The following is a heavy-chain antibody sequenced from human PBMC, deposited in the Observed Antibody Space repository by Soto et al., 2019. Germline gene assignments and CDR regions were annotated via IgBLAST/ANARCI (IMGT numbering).Heavy chain of an antibody. J-gene: IGHJ4*02. CDR2: IYYSGST. CDR3: ARELGSGYDRLYFDY. CDR1: GGSISSGDYY. D-gene: IGHD5-12*01. Sequence: PSETLSLTCTVSGGSISSGDYYWSWIRQPPGKGLEWIGYIYYSGSTYYNPSLKSRVTISVDTSKNQFSLKLSSVTAADTAVYYCARELGSGYDRLYFDYWGQGTLVTVSS. V-gene: IGHV4-30-4*01.